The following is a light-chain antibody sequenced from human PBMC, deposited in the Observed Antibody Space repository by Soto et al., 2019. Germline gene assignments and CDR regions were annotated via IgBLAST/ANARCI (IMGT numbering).Light chain of an antibody. J-gene: IGLJ2*01. Sequence: QSALTQPASVSGSPGQSVTISCTGTSSDVGGYKFVSWYQQYPGKAPKLMIFDVTNRPSGVSNRLSGSKSGNTASLTISGLQPEDEADYYCSSSTSSTTLIFGGGTELTVL. CDR2: DVT. V-gene: IGLV2-14*01. CDR3: SSSTSSTTLI. CDR1: SSDVGGYKF.